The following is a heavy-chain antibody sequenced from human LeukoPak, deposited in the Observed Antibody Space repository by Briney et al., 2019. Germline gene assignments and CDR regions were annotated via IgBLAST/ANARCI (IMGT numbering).Heavy chain of an antibody. D-gene: IGHD5-12*01. CDR2: IYYSGST. J-gene: IGHJ3*02. CDR3: ARGQVEMATIDAFDI. Sequence: ETLTLTCTVSGGPISSYYWSWLRQPPGKGLEWVGYIYYSGSTNYNPSLKGRVTISLDTSKNQFSLKLNSVTAADTAVYYCARGQVEMATIDAFDIWGQGTMVTVSS. V-gene: IGHV4-59*01. CDR1: GGPISSYY.